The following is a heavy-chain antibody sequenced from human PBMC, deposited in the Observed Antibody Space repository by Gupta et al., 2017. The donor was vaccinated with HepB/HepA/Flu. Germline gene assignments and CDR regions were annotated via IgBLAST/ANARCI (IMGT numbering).Heavy chain of an antibody. CDR3: ARVWGGG. V-gene: IGHV3-48*03. Sequence: EVQLVESGGGLVQPGGSLRLSCAASGFTFSSYEMNWVRQAPGKGLEWVSYISRRGSTIYYADSVKGRFTSARDNAKKSLYMQMNSLRAEDTGVYDCARVWGGGGGQGTRVTVYS. J-gene: IGHJ4*02. CDR2: ISRRGSTI. D-gene: IGHD7-27*01. CDR1: GFTFSSYE.